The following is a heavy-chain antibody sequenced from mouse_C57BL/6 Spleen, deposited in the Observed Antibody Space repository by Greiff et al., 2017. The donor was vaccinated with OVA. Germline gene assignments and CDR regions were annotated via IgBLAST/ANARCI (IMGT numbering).Heavy chain of an antibody. CDR1: GFTFSSYA. D-gene: IGHD2-10*02. Sequence: EVKLMESGAGLVKPGGSLKLSCAASGFTFSSYAMSWVRQTHEKRLEWVAYISSGGDYIYYADTVKGRFTISRDNARNTLYLQMSSLKSEDTAMYYWTRGGYGNSYAMDNWGQGTTVTVSS. CDR2: ISSGGDYI. V-gene: IGHV5-9-1*02. J-gene: IGHJ4*01. CDR3: TRGGYGNSYAMDN.